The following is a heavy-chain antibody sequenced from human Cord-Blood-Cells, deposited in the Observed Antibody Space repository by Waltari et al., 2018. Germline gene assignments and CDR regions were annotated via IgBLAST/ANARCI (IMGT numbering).Heavy chain of an antibody. V-gene: IGHV4-39*01. D-gene: IGHD1-26*01. J-gene: IGHJ3*02. CDR1: GGSISSSSYY. CDR2: VYYSGST. CDR3: ARPTGRSGSYAFDI. Sequence: QLQLQESGPGLVKPSETMSLTCTVPGGSISSSSYYLGWIRSPPGKGLEWIGSVYYSGSTYYNPSLKSRVTISVDTSKNQFSLKLSSVTAADTAVYYCARPTGRSGSYAFDIWGQGTMVTVSS.